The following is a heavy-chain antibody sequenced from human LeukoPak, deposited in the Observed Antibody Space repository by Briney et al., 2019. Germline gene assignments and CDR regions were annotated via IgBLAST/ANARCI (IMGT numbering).Heavy chain of an antibody. D-gene: IGHD3-22*01. CDR1: GFSFSSYD. CDR3: ARESDSSGSLDY. CDR2: IGSSSYI. J-gene: IGHJ4*02. V-gene: IGHV3-21*01. Sequence: GGSLRLSCAASGFSFSSYDMNWIRQAPGKGLEWVSSIGSSSYIYYADSVKGRFTISRDNSKSSLFLQMNSLRAEDTAVYYCARESDSSGSLDYWGQGTLVTVSS.